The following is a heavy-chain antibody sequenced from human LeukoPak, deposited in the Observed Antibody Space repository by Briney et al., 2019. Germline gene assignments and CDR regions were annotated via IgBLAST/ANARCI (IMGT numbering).Heavy chain of an antibody. J-gene: IGHJ4*02. CDR3: ARAQSQSGSYRYYFGY. V-gene: IGHV4-61*08. CDR1: GASVGSAGYY. Sequence: SETLSLTCSVSGASVGSAGYYWSWIRQPPGGGLEWIGYVYYISNTNYNPSLKSRVTMSVNPSTNQFSLKLSSVTAADTAMYYCARAQSQSGSYRYYFGYWGQGTLITVSS. CDR2: VYYISNT. D-gene: IGHD1-26*01.